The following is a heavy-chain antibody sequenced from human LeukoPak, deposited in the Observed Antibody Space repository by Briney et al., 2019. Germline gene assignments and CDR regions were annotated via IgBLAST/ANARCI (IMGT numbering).Heavy chain of an antibody. CDR1: GFTFSNYW. D-gene: IGHD3-22*01. Sequence: TGGSLRLSCAASGFTFSNYWIHWVRQAPGKGLVWVSRIDNAGSITTYADSVKGRFTISRDNAENTLYLQMNSLRVEDTAVYYCVRSAFHAGSGNYCDYWGQGTLVTVSS. J-gene: IGHJ4*02. CDR2: IDNAGSIT. CDR3: VRSAFHAGSGNYCDY. V-gene: IGHV3-74*03.